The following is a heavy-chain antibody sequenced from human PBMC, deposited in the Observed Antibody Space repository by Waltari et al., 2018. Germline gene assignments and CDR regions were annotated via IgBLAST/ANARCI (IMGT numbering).Heavy chain of an antibody. CDR3: AKLGYCSGGSCPFDY. V-gene: IGHV3-11*01. D-gene: IGHD2-15*01. J-gene: IGHJ4*02. Sequence: QVHLVESGGGLVGPGGSLRLSCAASGFPFSAYYLSWIRQAPGKGLEWVAHISSNGRTIYYAGSMKGRLTISRDNAKKSLYLQMNSLRDEDTAVYYCAKLGYCSGGSCPFDYWGQGTLVTVSP. CDR1: GFPFSAYY. CDR2: ISSNGRTI.